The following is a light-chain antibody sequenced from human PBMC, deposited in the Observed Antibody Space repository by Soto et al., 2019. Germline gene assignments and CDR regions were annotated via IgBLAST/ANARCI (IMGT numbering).Light chain of an antibody. Sequence: EIVLTQTQSTLSLSPGERATLSCLASPSVSINLAWYQQKPGQAPRLLIYDAYNRATGIPPRFSGSGSGTDFTLTISSLEPEDFAVYYCQQRSNWPPITFGQGTRLEIK. V-gene: IGKV3-11*01. J-gene: IGKJ5*01. CDR3: QQRSNWPPIT. CDR2: DAY. CDR1: PSVSIN.